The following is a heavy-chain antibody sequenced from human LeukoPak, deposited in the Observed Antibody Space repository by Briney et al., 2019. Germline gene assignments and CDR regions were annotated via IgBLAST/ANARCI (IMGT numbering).Heavy chain of an antibody. V-gene: IGHV4-34*01. J-gene: IGHJ4*02. CDR2: INHSGST. CDR3: ARGPPAFDY. CDR1: GGSFSGYY. Sequence: SETLSLTCAVYGGSFSGYYWSWIRQPPGKGLEWIGEINHSGSTNYNPSLKSRVTISVDTSKNQFSLKLSSVTAADTAVYYCARGPPAFDYWGQGTLVTVSS.